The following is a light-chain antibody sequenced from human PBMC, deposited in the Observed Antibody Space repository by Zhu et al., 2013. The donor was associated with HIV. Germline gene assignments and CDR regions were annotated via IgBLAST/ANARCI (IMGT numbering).Light chain of an antibody. J-gene: IGLJ2*01. Sequence: QSALTQPASVSASPGQSITISCTGSSSDVGFYNYVSWYQQHPGKAPKLMIYEVRNRPSGVSHRFSGSKSGSTASLTISGLQPEDEADYYCTSYTGTSTVVFGGGTKLTVL. V-gene: IGLV2-14*01. CDR3: TSYTGTSTVV. CDR2: EVR. CDR1: SSDVGFYNY.